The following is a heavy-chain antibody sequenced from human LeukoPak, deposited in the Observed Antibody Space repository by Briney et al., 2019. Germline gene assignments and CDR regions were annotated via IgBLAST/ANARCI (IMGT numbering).Heavy chain of an antibody. CDR2: IYHSGST. D-gene: IGHD5-18*01. CDR3: ARQTRDGYRYCPGVY. V-gene: IGHV4-38-2*01. Sequence: SETLSLTCAVSGYSISSGYYWGWIRQPPGKGLEWIGSIYHSGSTYYNPSLKSRVTISVDTSKNQFSLKLSSVTAADTAVYYCARQTRDGYRYCPGVYWGQGTLVTVSS. J-gene: IGHJ4*02. CDR1: GYSISSGYY.